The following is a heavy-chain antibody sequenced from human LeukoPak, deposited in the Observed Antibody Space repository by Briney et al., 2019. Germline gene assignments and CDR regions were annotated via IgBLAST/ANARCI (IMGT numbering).Heavy chain of an antibody. D-gene: IGHD3-9*01. V-gene: IGHV3-33*01. Sequence: GGSLRLSCAASGFTFSSYGMHWVRQAPGKGLEWVAVIWYGGSNKYYADSVKGRFTISRDNSKNTLYLQMNSLRAEDTAVYYCARDQEKETGTGAFDIWGQGTMVTVSS. CDR3: ARDQEKETGTGAFDI. CDR2: IWYGGSNK. J-gene: IGHJ3*02. CDR1: GFTFSSYG.